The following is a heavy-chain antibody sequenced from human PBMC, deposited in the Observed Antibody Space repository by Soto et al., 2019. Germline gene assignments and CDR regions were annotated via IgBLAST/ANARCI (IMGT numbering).Heavy chain of an antibody. CDR2: IYYSGST. CDR3: ARGPSGDKIDY. CDR1: GGSSSSYC. Sequence: SETLSLTCTVSGGSSSSYCWSWIRQPPGKGLEWIGYIYYSGSTNYNPSLKSRVTISADTSETQFSLKLSSVSAADTAVYYCARGPSGDKIDYWGQGIPVTVS. D-gene: IGHD7-27*01. V-gene: IGHV4-59*08. J-gene: IGHJ4*02.